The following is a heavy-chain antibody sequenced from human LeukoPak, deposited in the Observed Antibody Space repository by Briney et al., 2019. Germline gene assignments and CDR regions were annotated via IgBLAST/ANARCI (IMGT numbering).Heavy chain of an antibody. CDR3: ARESPDIVVVVTAALRRSWFDP. Sequence: ASVKVSCKASGYIFTGYYIHWVRQAPGQGFEWMGWINPDNGGTNYAQKFQGRATMTRDTSISTAYMELTRLKSDDTAVYYCARESPDIVVVVTAALRRSWFDPWGQGTLVTVSS. J-gene: IGHJ5*02. CDR1: GYIFTGYY. V-gene: IGHV1-2*02. D-gene: IGHD2-15*01. CDR2: INPDNGGT.